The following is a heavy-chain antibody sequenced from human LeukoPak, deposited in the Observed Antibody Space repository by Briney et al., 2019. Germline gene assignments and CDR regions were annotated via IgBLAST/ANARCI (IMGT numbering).Heavy chain of an antibody. J-gene: IGHJ4*02. D-gene: IGHD4-17*01. CDR3: ARIGDDDY. CDR2: ISGSGGRT. Sequence: GGSLRLSCAASGFTFSTYAMSWVRQAPGKGLEWVSAISGSGGRTYYADSVKGRFTISRDNSKNSLYLQMNSLRAEDTAVYYCARIGDDDYWGQGTLVTVSS. CDR1: GFTFSTYA. V-gene: IGHV3-23*01.